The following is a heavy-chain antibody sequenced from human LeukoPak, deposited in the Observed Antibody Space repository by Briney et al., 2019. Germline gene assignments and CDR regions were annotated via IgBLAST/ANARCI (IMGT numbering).Heavy chain of an antibody. J-gene: IGHJ5*02. CDR2: ISGSGDNT. Sequence: GGSLRLSCAASGFMFSSYALSWLRQAPGKGLEWVSDISGSGDNTHYADSVKGRFTISRDNSKNTLYLHMNSLRAEDSAVYYCAKGWDWFDPWGQGTLVTVSP. CDR1: GFMFSSYA. V-gene: IGHV3-23*01. CDR3: AKGWDWFDP.